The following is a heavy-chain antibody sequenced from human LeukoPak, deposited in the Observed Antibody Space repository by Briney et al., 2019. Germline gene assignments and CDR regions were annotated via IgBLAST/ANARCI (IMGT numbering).Heavy chain of an antibody. CDR3: ARKGYGDYEIDY. Sequence: SCKASGYTFTGYYMHWVRQAPGKGLEWVALISYDGTKKHYADSVKGRFTISRDNSKNTLYLQMNSLRAEDTAVYYCARKGYGDYEIDYWGQGTLVTVSS. CDR2: ISYDGTKK. V-gene: IGHV3-30*04. D-gene: IGHD4-17*01. CDR1: GYTFTGYY. J-gene: IGHJ4*02.